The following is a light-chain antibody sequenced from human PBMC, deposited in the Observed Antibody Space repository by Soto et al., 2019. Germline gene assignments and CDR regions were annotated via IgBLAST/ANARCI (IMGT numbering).Light chain of an antibody. Sequence: DIQVTQSPSSLSASVGDRVTSTCQARQDINNFLNWYQQKPGKAPKLLIYAASSLQSGVPSRFSGSGSGTDFTLTISSLQPEDFATYYCQHSYSSPLTFGGGTTGDIK. J-gene: IGKJ4*01. CDR1: QDINNF. CDR2: AAS. V-gene: IGKV1-39*01. CDR3: QHSYSSPLT.